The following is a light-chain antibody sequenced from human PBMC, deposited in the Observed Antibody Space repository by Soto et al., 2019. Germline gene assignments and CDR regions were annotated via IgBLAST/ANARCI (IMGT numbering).Light chain of an antibody. CDR1: QSIVYTSNKNNY. Sequence: IVMTQSPDSLAVSLGERATINCKSSQSIVYTSNKNNYLAWYQQKPGQPPKLLIYWASTRESGVPDRFSGSGSETDFTLTITSLQAEDVADYYCQQYYNTPYTFGQGTRLEIK. CDR3: QQYYNTPYT. J-gene: IGKJ2*01. CDR2: WAS. V-gene: IGKV4-1*01.